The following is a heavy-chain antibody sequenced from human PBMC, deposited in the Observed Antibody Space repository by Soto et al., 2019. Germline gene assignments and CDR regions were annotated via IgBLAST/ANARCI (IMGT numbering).Heavy chain of an antibody. D-gene: IGHD1-26*01. CDR1: GFSLSTSGVG. CDR2: FYWDDDK. CDR3: AHRLGIVAPGPFDI. J-gene: IGHJ3*02. V-gene: IGHV2-5*02. Sequence: SGPTLVNPTQTLTLTCTFSGFSLSTSGVGVGWIRQPPGKALEWLALFYWDDDKRYSPSLKSRLTITKDTSKNQVVLTMTNMDPVDTATYYCAHRLGIVAPGPFDIWGQGTMVTVSS.